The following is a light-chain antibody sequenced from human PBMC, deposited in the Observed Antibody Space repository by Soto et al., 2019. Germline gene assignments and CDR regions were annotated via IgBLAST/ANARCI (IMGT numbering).Light chain of an antibody. CDR1: QSVTTQ. V-gene: IGKV3-20*01. CDR2: GAS. CDR3: QQYGGSTRT. Sequence: IVLTQSPGTLSLSPGERATLSCRASQSVTTQLAWYQQKPGQAPRLIIHGASSRATGVPDRITGSGSGTDFTLSISTLEPEDFAVYYCQQYGGSTRTFGQGTKV. J-gene: IGKJ1*01.